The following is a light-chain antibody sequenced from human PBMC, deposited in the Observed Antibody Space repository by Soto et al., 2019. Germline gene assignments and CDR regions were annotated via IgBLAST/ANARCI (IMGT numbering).Light chain of an antibody. V-gene: IGLV1-51*01. Sequence: QSVLTQPPSVSAAPGQKVTISCSGSSSNIGNNYVSWYQQLPGTAPKLLIYDNNKRPSGIPDRFSGSKSGTSATLGITGLQTGDEADYYCGTWDSSLSAGVFGTGTKVPVL. J-gene: IGLJ1*01. CDR2: DNN. CDR3: GTWDSSLSAGV. CDR1: SSNIGNNY.